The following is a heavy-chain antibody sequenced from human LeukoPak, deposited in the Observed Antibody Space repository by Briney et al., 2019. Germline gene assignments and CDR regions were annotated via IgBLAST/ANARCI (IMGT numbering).Heavy chain of an antibody. CDR2: INSDGSST. CDR3: ARDQLEIAFDI. V-gene: IGHV3-74*01. CDR1: GFTFSSYW. Sequence: PGRSLRLSCAASGFTFSSYWMHWVRQAPGKGLVWVSRINSDGSSTSYADSVKGRFTISRDSAKNTLYLQMNSLRAEDTAVYYCARDQLEIAFDIWGQGTMVTVSS. D-gene: IGHD5-24*01. J-gene: IGHJ3*02.